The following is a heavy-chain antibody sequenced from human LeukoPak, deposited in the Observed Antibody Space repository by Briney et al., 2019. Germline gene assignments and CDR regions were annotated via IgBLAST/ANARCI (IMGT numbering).Heavy chain of an antibody. CDR1: GFTFSSYA. CDR3: AKGDGSWSYYYGMDV. CDR2: ISGSGGST. D-gene: IGHD6-25*01. V-gene: IGHV3-23*01. J-gene: IGHJ6*02. Sequence: GGSLRLSCAASGFTFSSYAMSWVRQAPGKGLEWVSAISGSGGSTYYADSVKGRFTISRDNSKNTLYLQMNSLRAEDTAVYYCAKGDGSWSYYYGMDVWGQGTTVTVSS.